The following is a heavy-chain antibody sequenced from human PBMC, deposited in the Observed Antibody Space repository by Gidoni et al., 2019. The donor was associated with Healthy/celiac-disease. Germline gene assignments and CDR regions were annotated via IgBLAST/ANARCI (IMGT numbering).Heavy chain of an antibody. CDR2: ISGSGGST. Sequence: EVQLLESGGGLVQPGGSLRLYCAASGFTFSSYAMSWVRQAPGKGLEWVSAISGSGGSTYYADSVKGRFTISRDNSKNTLYLQMNSLRAEDTAVYYCAKGLPGCSSTSCLVLDYWGQGTLVTVSS. J-gene: IGHJ4*02. CDR3: AKGLPGCSSTSCLVLDY. CDR1: GFTFSSYA. D-gene: IGHD2-2*01. V-gene: IGHV3-23*01.